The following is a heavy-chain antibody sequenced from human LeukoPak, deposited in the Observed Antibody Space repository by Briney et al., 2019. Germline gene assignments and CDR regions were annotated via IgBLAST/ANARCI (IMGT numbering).Heavy chain of an antibody. CDR1: GGSISSSSYY. D-gene: IGHD3-3*01. CDR3: ARGDITIFGVVITFDY. J-gene: IGHJ4*02. V-gene: IGHV4-39*01. Sequence: SETLSLTCTVSGGSISSSSYYWGWIRQPPGKGLEWIGSIYYSGSTYYNPSLKSRVTISVDTSKNQFSLKLSSVTAADTAVYYCARGDITIFGVVITFDYWGQGTLVTVSS. CDR2: IYYSGST.